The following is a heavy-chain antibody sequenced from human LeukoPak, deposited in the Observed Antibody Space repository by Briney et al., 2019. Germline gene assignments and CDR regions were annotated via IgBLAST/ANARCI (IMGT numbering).Heavy chain of an antibody. CDR2: SKYDGSTA. J-gene: IGHJ5*02. Sequence: PGGSLRLSCAASGFTFSTYWMGWVRQAPGKGLEWVSRSKYDGSTAMYTESVKGRFTISRDNARGTLYLQMNSLRVDDTAVYYCAKSDWFDPCGRGILVTVSS. CDR3: AKSDWFDP. CDR1: GFTFSTYW. V-gene: IGHV3-74*03.